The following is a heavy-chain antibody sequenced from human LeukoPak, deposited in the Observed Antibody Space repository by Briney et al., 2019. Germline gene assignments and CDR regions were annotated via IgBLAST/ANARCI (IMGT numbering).Heavy chain of an antibody. D-gene: IGHD2-2*01. Sequence: SETLSLTCTVSGGSISSYYWSWIRQPPGKGLEWIGYIYYSGSTNYNPSLKSRVTISVDTSKNQFSLKLSSVTAADTAVYYCATRGYCSSTSCAGDWFDPWGQGTLVTVSS. CDR2: IYYSGST. CDR1: GGSISSYY. J-gene: IGHJ5*02. V-gene: IGHV4-59*08. CDR3: ATRGYCSSTSCAGDWFDP.